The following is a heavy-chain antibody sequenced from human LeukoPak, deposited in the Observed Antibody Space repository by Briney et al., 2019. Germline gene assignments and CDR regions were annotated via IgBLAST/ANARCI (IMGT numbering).Heavy chain of an antibody. Sequence: SETLSLTCTVSGGSLSSSSYYWGWIRQPPGKGLEWIGSIYYSGSTYYNPSLKSRVTISVDTSKNRFSLKLSSVTAADTVVYYCATATSDYSYGPRGSAFDIWGQGTMVTVSS. J-gene: IGHJ3*02. V-gene: IGHV4-39*01. CDR2: IYYSGST. D-gene: IGHD5-18*01. CDR3: ATATSDYSYGPRGSAFDI. CDR1: GGSLSSSSYY.